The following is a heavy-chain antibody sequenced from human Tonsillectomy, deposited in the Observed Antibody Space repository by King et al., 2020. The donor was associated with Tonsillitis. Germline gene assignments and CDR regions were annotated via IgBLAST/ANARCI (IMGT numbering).Heavy chain of an antibody. CDR1: GFTFSSYA. Sequence: VQLVESGGGVVQPGRSLRLSCAASGFTFSSYAMHWVRQAPGKGLEWVAVISYDGSNKYYADSVKGRFTISRDNSKNTLYLQMNSLRAEDTAVYYCARGYYDFWSGYTYYYYYGMDVWGQGTTVTVSS. CDR3: ARGYYDFWSGYTYYYYYGMDV. J-gene: IGHJ6*02. V-gene: IGHV3-30-3*01. CDR2: ISYDGSNK. D-gene: IGHD3-3*01.